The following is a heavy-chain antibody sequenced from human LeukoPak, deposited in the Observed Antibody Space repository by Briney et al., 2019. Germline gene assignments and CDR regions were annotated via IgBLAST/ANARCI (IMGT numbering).Heavy chain of an antibody. V-gene: IGHV4-59*01. CDR2: IHSSGST. CDR3: ARDRPGGSSLDY. CDR1: GGSISGDY. J-gene: IGHJ4*02. Sequence: SETLSLTCTVSGGSISGDYWSWIRQSPGKGLEWIAYIHSSGSTSYNPSLKSRVTISVDTSKNEFSLKLTSVNAADTAVYYCARDRPGGSSLDYWGQGTLVTVFS. D-gene: IGHD6-13*01.